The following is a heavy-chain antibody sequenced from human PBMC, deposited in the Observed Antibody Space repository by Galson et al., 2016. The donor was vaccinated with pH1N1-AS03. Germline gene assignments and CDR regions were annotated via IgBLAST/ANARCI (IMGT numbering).Heavy chain of an antibody. Sequence: LSLTCTVSGVSVRSDYWSWVRQPPGKGLEWIAYISDSGTTNYNPSLKSQVTISVDTSKNQFSLRLSSVTAADTAVYYCAKYCRGTKCYGRFDPWGQGTLVTVSS. CDR3: AKYCRGTKCYGRFDP. CDR2: ISDSGTT. J-gene: IGHJ5*02. D-gene: IGHD2-15*01. V-gene: IGHV4-59*02. CDR1: GVSVRSDY.